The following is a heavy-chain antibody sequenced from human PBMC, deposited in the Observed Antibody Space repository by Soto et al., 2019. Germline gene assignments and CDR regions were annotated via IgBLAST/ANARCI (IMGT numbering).Heavy chain of an antibody. CDR3: ARGPRTRGVDY. CDR2: MNPNSGET. J-gene: IGHJ4*02. V-gene: IGHV1-8*01. Sequence: GASVKVSSKASGYTLTNYDFNGVRQATGQGPEWMGWMNPNSGETGYAQKFQGRVTMTRDTSISTAYMELSSLTSEDTAVYYCARGPRTRGVDYCGQGTLVTVS. CDR1: GYTLTNYD. D-gene: IGHD3-10*01.